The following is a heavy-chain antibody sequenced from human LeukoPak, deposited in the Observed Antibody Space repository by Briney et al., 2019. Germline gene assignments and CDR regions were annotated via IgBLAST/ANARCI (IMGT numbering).Heavy chain of an antibody. J-gene: IGHJ4*02. CDR3: ARLGGYSYGFGSRIGNNFDY. Sequence: ASVKVSCQASGYTFTSYGISWVRQAPGQGLEWMGGISDYNGNTNYAQKIQGRVTMTTDTSTSTAYMELRSLRSDDTAVYYCARLGGYSYGFGSRIGNNFDYWGQGTLVTVSS. V-gene: IGHV1-18*01. D-gene: IGHD5-18*01. CDR1: GYTFTSYG. CDR2: ISDYNGNT.